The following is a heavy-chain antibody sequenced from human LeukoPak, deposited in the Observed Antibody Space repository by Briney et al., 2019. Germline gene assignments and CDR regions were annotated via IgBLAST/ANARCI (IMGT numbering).Heavy chain of an antibody. CDR2: ISYGGST. CDR3: ARDWGIRTTKYNAFDV. J-gene: IGHJ3*01. CDR1: GGSIRDYS. D-gene: IGHD3-16*01. V-gene: IGHV4-59*01. Sequence: PSETLSLTCTVSGGSIRDYSWSWIRQAPGKGLEWIGSISYGGSTNFNPSLESRVAISVDTSQNQFSLKLMSVTAADTAVYSCARDWGIRTTKYNAFDVWGRGTMVTVSS.